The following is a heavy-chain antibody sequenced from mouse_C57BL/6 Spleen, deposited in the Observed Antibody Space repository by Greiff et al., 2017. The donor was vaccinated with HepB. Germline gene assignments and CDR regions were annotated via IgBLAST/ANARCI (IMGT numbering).Heavy chain of an antibody. CDR3: AREPHYYGTSYWYFDV. CDR1: GYTFTSYG. V-gene: IGHV1-81*01. D-gene: IGHD1-1*01. J-gene: IGHJ1*03. CDR2: IYPRSGNT. Sequence: VKLVESGAELARPGASVKLSCKASGYTFTSYGISWVKQRTGQGLEWIGEIYPRSGNTYYNEKFKGKATLTADKSSSTAYMELRSLTSEDSAVYFCAREPHYYGTSYWYFDVWGTGTTVTVSS.